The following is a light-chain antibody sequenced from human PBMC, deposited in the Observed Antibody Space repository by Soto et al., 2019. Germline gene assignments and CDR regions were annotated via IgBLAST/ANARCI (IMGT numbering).Light chain of an antibody. V-gene: IGKV3-20*01. CDR3: QQYGSSPHT. CDR2: GAS. CDR1: QSVSSSY. J-gene: IGKJ4*01. Sequence: EGVLTQSPGTLSLSPGERATLSCRASQSVSSSYLAWYQQKPGQAPRLVIYGASSRATGIPDRFSGSGSGTDFTLTISRLEPEDFAVYYCQQYGSSPHTFGGGTKVEIK.